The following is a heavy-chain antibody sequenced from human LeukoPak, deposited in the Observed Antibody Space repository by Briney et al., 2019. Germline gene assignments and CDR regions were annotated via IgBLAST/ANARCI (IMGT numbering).Heavy chain of an antibody. J-gene: IGHJ3*02. D-gene: IGHD3-22*01. V-gene: IGHV3-21*01. CDR3: ASGRSDYYLDAFDI. CDR1: GFTFSSYG. Sequence: GGSLRLSCAASGFTFSSYGMHWVRQAPGKGLEWVSSISSSSNYIYYADSVKGRFTISRDNAKNSLYLQMNSLRAEDTAVYYCASGRSDYYLDAFDIWGQGTTVTVSS. CDR2: ISSSSNYI.